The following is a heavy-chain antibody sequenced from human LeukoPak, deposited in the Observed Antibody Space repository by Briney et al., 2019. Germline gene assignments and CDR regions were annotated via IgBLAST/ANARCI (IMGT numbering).Heavy chain of an antibody. Sequence: GGSLRLSCAASGFDFTSYTMSWVHQAPGKGLEWVAKMKEDGSDIYYVDSVKGRFTICRDNAKNSLCLQMSSLRSEDTAVYYCARGGARYLDSWGQGILVTVSS. V-gene: IGHV3-7*01. CDR2: MKEDGSDI. CDR1: GFDFTSYT. J-gene: IGHJ4*02. CDR3: ARGGARYLDS. D-gene: IGHD3-9*01.